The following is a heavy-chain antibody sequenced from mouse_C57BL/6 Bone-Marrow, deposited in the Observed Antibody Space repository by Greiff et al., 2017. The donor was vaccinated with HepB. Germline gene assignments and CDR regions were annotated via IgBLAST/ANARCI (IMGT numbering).Heavy chain of an antibody. V-gene: IGHV6-3*01. CDR2: IRLKSDNYAT. D-gene: IGHD1-1*01. Sequence: EVKLMESGGGLVQPGGSMKLSCVASGFTFSNYWMNWVRQSPEKGLEWVAQIRLKSDNYATHYAESVKGRFTISRDDSKSSVYLQMNNLRAEDTGIYYCTDHYYGSSWYFDVWGTGTTVTVSS. J-gene: IGHJ1*03. CDR1: GFTFSNYW. CDR3: TDHYYGSSWYFDV.